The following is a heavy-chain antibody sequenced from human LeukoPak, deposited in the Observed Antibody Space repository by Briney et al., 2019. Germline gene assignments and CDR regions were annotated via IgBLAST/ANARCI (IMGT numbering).Heavy chain of an antibody. J-gene: IGHJ4*02. Sequence: PGGSLRLSCVVSGFTFSSYPMSWVRQAPGKGLEWDSVISESGDVTHYADSMKGRFTISRDNTKNTLNLQMNSLRDKDTAIYYCARDSSHYLGSSDYWGQGTLVTVSS. CDR1: GFTFSSYP. CDR3: ARDSSHYLGSSDY. D-gene: IGHD6-6*01. V-gene: IGHV3-23*01. CDR2: ISESGDVT.